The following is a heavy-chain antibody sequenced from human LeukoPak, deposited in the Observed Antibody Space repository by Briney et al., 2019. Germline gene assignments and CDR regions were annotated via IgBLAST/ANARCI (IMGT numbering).Heavy chain of an antibody. J-gene: IGHJ4*02. V-gene: IGHV3-23*01. Sequence: GGSLRLSCAASGFTFSSYAMSWVRQAPGKGLEWVSAISGSGGSTYYADSVKGRFTISRDNSKNTLYLQMNSLRAEDTAVYYCALFDWLLRYFDYWGQGTLVTVSS. D-gene: IGHD3-9*01. CDR1: GFTFSSYA. CDR3: ALFDWLLRYFDY. CDR2: ISGSGGST.